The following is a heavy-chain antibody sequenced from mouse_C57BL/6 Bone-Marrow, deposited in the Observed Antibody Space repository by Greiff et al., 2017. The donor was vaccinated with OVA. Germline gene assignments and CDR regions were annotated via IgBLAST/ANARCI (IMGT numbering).Heavy chain of an antibody. Sequence: QVQLKESGAELVRPGASVKLSCKASGYTFTDYYINWVKQRPGQGLEWIARIYPGSGNTYYNEKLKGKATLTAEKSSSTSYMQLSRLTSEDSAFYCCARVGLWAYWGQGTTLTVSS. J-gene: IGHJ2*01. CDR3: ARVGLWAY. D-gene: IGHD3-1*01. V-gene: IGHV1-76*01. CDR2: IYPGSGNT. CDR1: GYTFTDYY.